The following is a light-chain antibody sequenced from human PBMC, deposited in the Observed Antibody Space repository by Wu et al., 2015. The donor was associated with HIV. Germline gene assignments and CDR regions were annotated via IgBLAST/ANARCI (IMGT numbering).Light chain of an antibody. CDR1: QSINSY. V-gene: IGKV1-39*01. CDR3: QQTYSTLSYS. J-gene: IGKJ2*03. Sequence: DIQMTQSPSSLSASVGDRVTITCRASQSINSYLNWYQQKPGKAPKLLIYAASSLQSGVPSRFSGSRSGTDFTLTISSLQPEDFATYYCQQTYSTLSYSFGQGTKLEIK. CDR2: AAS.